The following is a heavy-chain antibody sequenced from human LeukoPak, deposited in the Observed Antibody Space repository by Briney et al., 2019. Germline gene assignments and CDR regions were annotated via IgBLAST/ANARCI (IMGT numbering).Heavy chain of an antibody. V-gene: IGHV3-23*01. Sequence: GSLRLSCEASGFTLGSYAMTWVRQAPGKGLDWVSVIGASGADTYYADSVKGRFTISRDNAKNTLYLHMRSLRAEDTAVYFCARRPRDSSGYYLGAFHAWGQGTTVTVSS. J-gene: IGHJ3*01. CDR2: IGASGADT. CDR1: GFTLGSYA. CDR3: ARRPRDSSGYYLGAFHA. D-gene: IGHD3-22*01.